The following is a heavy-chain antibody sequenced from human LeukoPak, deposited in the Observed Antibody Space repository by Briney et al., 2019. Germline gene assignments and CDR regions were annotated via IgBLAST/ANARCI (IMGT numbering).Heavy chain of an antibody. Sequence: TSETLSLTCTVSGYSISSGYYWGWIRQPPGKGLEWIGSIYHSGSTYYNPSLKSRVTISVDTSKNQFSLKLSSVTAADTAVYYCARDGGWSRGLYGVDAFDIWGQGTMVTVSS. V-gene: IGHV4-38-2*02. J-gene: IGHJ3*02. CDR3: ARDGGWSRGLYGVDAFDI. D-gene: IGHD4-17*01. CDR2: IYHSGST. CDR1: GYSISSGYY.